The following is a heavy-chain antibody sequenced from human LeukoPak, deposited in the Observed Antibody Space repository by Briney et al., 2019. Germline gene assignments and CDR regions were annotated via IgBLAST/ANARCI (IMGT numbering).Heavy chain of an antibody. CDR1: GGTFSSYA. Sequence: SVKVSCKASGGTFSSYAISWVRQAPGQGLEWMGGIIPIFGTANYAQKFQGRVTLASDTSITTAYMELARLTFDDTAVYYCARGATSEFSWGQGTMVTVSS. V-gene: IGHV1-69*05. CDR2: IIPIFGTA. J-gene: IGHJ3*01. D-gene: IGHD3-10*01. CDR3: ARGATSEFS.